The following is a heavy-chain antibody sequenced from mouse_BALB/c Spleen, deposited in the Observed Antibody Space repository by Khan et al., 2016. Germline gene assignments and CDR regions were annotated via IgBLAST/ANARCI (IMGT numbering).Heavy chain of an antibody. CDR2: ILPGSGKS. Sequence: QVQLQQSGAELMKPGASVKISCKSTGYTFSNYWIEWVKQRPGHGLEWIGDILPGSGKSNYNENLKGKATFTADTSSNTAYMQLSSLTSENSAVDYYARAWYSMDYWGQGTSVTVSS. CDR3: ARAWYSMDY. J-gene: IGHJ4*01. CDR1: GYTFSNYW. V-gene: IGHV1-9*01.